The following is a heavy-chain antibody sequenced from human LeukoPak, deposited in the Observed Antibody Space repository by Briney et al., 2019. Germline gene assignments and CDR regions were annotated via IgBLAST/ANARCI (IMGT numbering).Heavy chain of an antibody. V-gene: IGHV3-48*02. CDR3: ARDFLTGYFDY. CDR2: ISSSGSTK. Sequence: PGGPLRLSCAASGFTFSTYNMNWVRQAPGKGLEWVSYISSSGSTKYYADSVKGRFTISRDNVKNSLFLQMNSLSDEDTAVYYCARDFLTGYFDYWGQGTLVTVSS. D-gene: IGHD3-9*01. J-gene: IGHJ4*02. CDR1: GFTFSTYN.